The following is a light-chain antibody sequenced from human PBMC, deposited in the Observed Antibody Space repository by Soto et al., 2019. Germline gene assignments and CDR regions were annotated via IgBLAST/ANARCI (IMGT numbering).Light chain of an antibody. V-gene: IGLV2-14*03. CDR2: DVT. CDR1: SSDIGTYDY. Sequence: QSALTQPASVSGSPGQSITISCTGTSSDIGTYDYVSWYQQYPGKVPQLIIYDVTNRPSGVSNRFSGSKSGKTASLTISGLQAEDDADYYFTSYTTSATVAIGGGTKLTVL. J-gene: IGLJ2*01. CDR3: TSYTTSATVA.